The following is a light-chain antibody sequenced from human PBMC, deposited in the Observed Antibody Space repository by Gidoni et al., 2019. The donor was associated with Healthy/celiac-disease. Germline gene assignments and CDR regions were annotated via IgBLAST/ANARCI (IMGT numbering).Light chain of an antibody. J-gene: IGKJ5*01. CDR3: QQYGSSPST. CDR1: QSVSSSY. V-gene: IGKV3-20*01. Sequence: DIVFTHSPGTLSLSPVERSTLSCRASQSVSSSYLSWYQQKPGQAPRLLISGASSRATGIPDRFSGSGSGTDFTLTISRLEPEDFAVYYCQQYGSSPSTFGQGTRLEIK. CDR2: GAS.